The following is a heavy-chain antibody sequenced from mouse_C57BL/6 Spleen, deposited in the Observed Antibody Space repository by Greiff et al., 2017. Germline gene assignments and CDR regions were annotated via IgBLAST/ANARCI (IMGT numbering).Heavy chain of an antibody. Sequence: VHLVESGAELARPGASVKLSCKASGYTFTSYGISWVKQRTGQGLEWIGEIYPRCGNTYYNEKFKGKATLTADKSSSTAYMELRSLTSEDSAVYFCARAGIYYSNYVDAMDYWGQGTSVTVSS. CDR3: ARAGIYYSNYVDAMDY. V-gene: IGHV1-81*01. CDR2: IYPRCGNT. J-gene: IGHJ4*01. D-gene: IGHD2-5*01. CDR1: GYTFTSYG.